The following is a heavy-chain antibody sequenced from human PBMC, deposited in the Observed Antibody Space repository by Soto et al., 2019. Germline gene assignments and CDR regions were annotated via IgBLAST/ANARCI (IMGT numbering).Heavy chain of an antibody. CDR1: GYSISSGYY. V-gene: IGHV4-38-2*02. Sequence: PSETLSLTCTVSGYSISSGYYWGWIRQPPGRVLEWIGSIYHSGSTYYNPSLKSRVTISVDTSKNQFSLKLSSVTAADTAVYYCARDCDYDFWSGYPSSYGMDVWGQGTTVTVSS. CDR3: ARDCDYDFWSGYPSSYGMDV. CDR2: IYHSGST. J-gene: IGHJ6*02. D-gene: IGHD3-3*01.